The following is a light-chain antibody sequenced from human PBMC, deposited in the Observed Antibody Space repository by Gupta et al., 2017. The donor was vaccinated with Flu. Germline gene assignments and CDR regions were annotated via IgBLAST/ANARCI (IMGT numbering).Light chain of an antibody. CDR2: YAS. V-gene: IGKV1-39*01. CDR1: QSISNN. CDR3: QQTYSTVAWT. J-gene: IGKJ1*01. Sequence: DRVTITCRASQSISNNLNLYQQKPGKAPKLLIYYASSLQSGVPSRFSGSGSGTDFTLTISSLQPEEFATYYCQQTYSTVAWTFGQGTKVEIK.